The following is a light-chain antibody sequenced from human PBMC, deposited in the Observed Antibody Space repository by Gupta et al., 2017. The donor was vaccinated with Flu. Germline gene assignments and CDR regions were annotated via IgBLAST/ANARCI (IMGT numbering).Light chain of an antibody. Sequence: DIVMTRSPDSLAVSLGERATTNCKSSQSVLYSSNNKNYLAWYQQKPGQPPKLLIYWASTRESGVPDRFSGSGSGTDFTLTISSLQAEDVAVYYCQQYYSTPRTFGQGTKVEIK. V-gene: IGKV4-1*01. CDR1: QSVLYSSNNKNY. CDR3: QQYYSTPRT. J-gene: IGKJ1*01. CDR2: WAS.